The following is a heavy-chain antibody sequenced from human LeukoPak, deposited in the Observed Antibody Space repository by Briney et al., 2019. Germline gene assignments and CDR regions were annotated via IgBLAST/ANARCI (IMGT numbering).Heavy chain of an antibody. J-gene: IGHJ5*02. CDR3: ASSSSWSEFDP. CDR2: IYHSGST. D-gene: IGHD6-13*01. Sequence: SETLSLTCAVSGGSISSCGYSWSWIRQPPGKGLEWIGYIYHSGSTYYNPSLKSRVTISVDRSKNQFSLKLSSVPAADTAVYYCASSSSWSEFDPWGQGTLVTVSS. CDR1: GGSISSCGYS. V-gene: IGHV4-30-2*01.